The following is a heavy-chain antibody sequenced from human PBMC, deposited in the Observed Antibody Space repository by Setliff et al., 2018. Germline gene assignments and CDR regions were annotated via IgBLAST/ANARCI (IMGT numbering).Heavy chain of an antibody. CDR2: ISTSNDDT. Sequence: ASVKVSCKASGYIFTRYRTTWVRQSPGQGLEWMGWISTSNDDTGYAQKFKGRVTLTTDTSTNTAYMELRSLRSDDTAVYYCARRSGDRGMTTGWPDDFDYWGRGTLVTVS. V-gene: IGHV1-18*01. D-gene: IGHD4-17*01. J-gene: IGHJ4*01. CDR3: ARRSGDRGMTTGWPDDFDY. CDR1: GYIFTRYR.